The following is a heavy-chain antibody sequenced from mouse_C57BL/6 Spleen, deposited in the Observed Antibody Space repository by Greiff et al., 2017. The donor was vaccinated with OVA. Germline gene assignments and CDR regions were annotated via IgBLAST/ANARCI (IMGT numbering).Heavy chain of an antibody. CDR3: ALYYGSSWGDFEY. Sequence: EVQLQQSGPELVKPGASVKISCKASGYTFTDYYMNWVKQSHGKSLEWIGDINPNNGGTSYNQKFKGKATLTVDKSSSTAYMELRSLTSEDSAVYYGALYYGSSWGDFEYWGQGTTLTVSS. D-gene: IGHD1-1*01. J-gene: IGHJ2*01. V-gene: IGHV1-26*01. CDR2: INPNNGGT. CDR1: GYTFTDYY.